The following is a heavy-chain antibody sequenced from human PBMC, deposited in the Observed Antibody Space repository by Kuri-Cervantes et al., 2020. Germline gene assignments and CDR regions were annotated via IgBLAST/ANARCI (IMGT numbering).Heavy chain of an antibody. Sequence: GGSLRLSCAASGFTFSDYYMTWIRQAPGKGLEWVSYISNSGSTISYADAVRGRFTISRDNSKNSLYLQMNSLRAEDTAVYFCARWGVGGCTDNVCYVAGDDSYYYYYMDVWGRGTTVTVSS. V-gene: IGHV3-11*01. J-gene: IGHJ6*03. CDR3: ARWGVGGCTDNVCYVAGDDSYYYYYMDV. D-gene: IGHD2-8*01. CDR2: ISNSGSTI. CDR1: GFTFSDYY.